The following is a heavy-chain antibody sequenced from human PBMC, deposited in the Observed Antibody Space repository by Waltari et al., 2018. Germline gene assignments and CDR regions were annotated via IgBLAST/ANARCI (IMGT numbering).Heavy chain of an antibody. CDR2: MEYSGIT. CDR1: GGSISSSSYY. V-gene: IGHV4-39*07. CDR3: ARGFGSATTSRFDP. Sequence: QLQLQESGPGLVKPPETLSLTCTVSGGSISSSSYYWGWIRQPPEKGLEWVASMEYSGITYYNPSLKSRVTISVDTSKNQFSLEVRSVTAADTAVYYCARGFGSATTSRFDPWGQGIVVTVSS. J-gene: IGHJ5*02. D-gene: IGHD5-12*01.